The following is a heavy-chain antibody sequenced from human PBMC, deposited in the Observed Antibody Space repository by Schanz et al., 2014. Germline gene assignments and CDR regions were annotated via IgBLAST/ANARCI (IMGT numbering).Heavy chain of an antibody. CDR2: ISSRGTTI. D-gene: IGHD3-3*01. CDR3: ARDKGGYYPFDY. CDR1: GFTFSDYY. J-gene: IGHJ4*02. V-gene: IGHV3-11*04. Sequence: VQLVESGGGLLQPGGSLRLSCAASGFTFSDYYMSWIRQAPGKGLECISYISSRGTTIYYADSVKGRFTISRDNAENSLYLQMSSLRAEDTAVYYCARDKGGYYPFDYWGQGTLVTVSS.